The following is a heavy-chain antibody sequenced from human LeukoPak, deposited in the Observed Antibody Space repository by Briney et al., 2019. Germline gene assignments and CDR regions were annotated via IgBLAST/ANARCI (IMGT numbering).Heavy chain of an antibody. CDR3: ARSSKYDFWSGYYTVSNWFDP. CDR1: GYTFTSYG. J-gene: IGHJ5*02. D-gene: IGHD3-3*01. V-gene: IGHV1-18*01. Sequence: GASVKVSCKASGYTFTSYGISWVRQAPGQGLEWMGWISAYNGNTNYAQKLQGRVIMTTDTSTSTAYMELRSLRSDDTAVYYCARSSKYDFWSGYYTVSNWFDPWGQGTLVTVSS. CDR2: ISAYNGNT.